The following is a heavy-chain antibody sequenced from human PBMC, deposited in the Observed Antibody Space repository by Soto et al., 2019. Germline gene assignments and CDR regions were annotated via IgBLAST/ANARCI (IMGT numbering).Heavy chain of an antibody. CDR1: GFSLSTSGVG. CDR3: AHSLSLRYHCRSTSCYALNWFDP. Sequence: QITLKESGPTLVKPTQTLTLTCTFSGFSLSTSGVGVGWIRQPPGKALEWLALIYWDDDKRYSPSLKSRLTITKDTTKNQLVLTRTNMDPVDTATYCCAHSLSLRYHCRSTSCYALNWFDPWGQGTLVTVSS. CDR2: IYWDDDK. D-gene: IGHD2-2*01. V-gene: IGHV2-5*02. J-gene: IGHJ5*02.